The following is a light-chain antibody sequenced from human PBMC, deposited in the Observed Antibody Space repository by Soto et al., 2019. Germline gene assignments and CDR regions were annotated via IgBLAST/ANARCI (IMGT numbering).Light chain of an antibody. CDR1: QGISSY. CDR2: AAS. V-gene: IGKV1-39*01. CDR3: QQSYSTLSYT. J-gene: IGKJ2*01. Sequence: DIQLTQSPSSLSASVRDTVTITCRASQGISSYLNWYRQKPGKAPELLIYAASSLQSGVPSRFSGSGFGTEFTLTIDNLQPEDFATYYCQQSYSTLSYTFGQGTKLEMK.